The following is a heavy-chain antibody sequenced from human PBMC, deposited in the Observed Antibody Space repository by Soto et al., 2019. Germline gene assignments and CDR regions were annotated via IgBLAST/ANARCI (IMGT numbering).Heavy chain of an antibody. CDR3: ARDGTPRDFDY. CDR1: GYTFTSYA. V-gene: IGHV1-3*01. D-gene: IGHD1-26*01. Sequence: ASVKVSCKASGYTFTSYAMHWVRQAPGQRLEWMGWINAGNGNTKYSQKFQGRVTITRDTSASTAYMELSSLRPEDTAVYYCARDGTPRDFDYWGQGTLVTVSS. J-gene: IGHJ4*02. CDR2: INAGNGNT.